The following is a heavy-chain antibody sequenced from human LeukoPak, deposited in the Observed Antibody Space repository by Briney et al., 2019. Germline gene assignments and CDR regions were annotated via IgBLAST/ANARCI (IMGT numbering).Heavy chain of an antibody. D-gene: IGHD5-24*01. J-gene: IGHJ3*02. CDR2: ICYSGST. Sequence: PETLSLTCTASGGSMTSYCSSWVRQPPGQGLEWMGLICYSGSTNYNPSLKSRVTISVDTSKNQFSLKLSSVTAADTDVYYCARVIRRDGYNYDGFDIWGQGTMVTVSS. V-gene: IGHV4-59*01. CDR3: ARVIRRDGYNYDGFDI. CDR1: GGSMTSYC.